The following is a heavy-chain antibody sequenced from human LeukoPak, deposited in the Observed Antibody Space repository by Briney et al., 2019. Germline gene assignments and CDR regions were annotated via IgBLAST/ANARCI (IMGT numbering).Heavy chain of an antibody. CDR2: ISGSGGST. Sequence: PGGSLRLSCAASGFTFSSYAMSWVRQAPGKGLEGVSGISGSGGSTYYAGSVKGRFTISRDNSKNTLYLQMNSLRAEDTAVYYCVVVVPAAPYPPFDYWGQGTLVTVSS. D-gene: IGHD2-2*01. CDR1: GFTFSSYA. J-gene: IGHJ4*02. V-gene: IGHV3-23*01. CDR3: VVVVPAAPYPPFDY.